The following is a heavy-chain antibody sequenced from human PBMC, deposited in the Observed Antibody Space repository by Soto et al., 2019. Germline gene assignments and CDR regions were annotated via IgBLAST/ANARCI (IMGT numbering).Heavy chain of an antibody. CDR2: IIPIFGTA. Sequence: SVKVSCKASGGTFSSYAISWVRQAPGQGLEWMGGIIPIFGTANYAQKFQGRVTITADESTSTAYMELSSLRSEDTAVYYCATYYSNGYYYYYGMDVWGQGTTVTVSS. D-gene: IGHD4-4*01. J-gene: IGHJ6*02. CDR3: ATYYSNGYYYYYGMDV. V-gene: IGHV1-69*13. CDR1: GGTFSSYA.